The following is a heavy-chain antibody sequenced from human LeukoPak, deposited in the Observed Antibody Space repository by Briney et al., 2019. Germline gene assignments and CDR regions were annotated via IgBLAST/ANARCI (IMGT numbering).Heavy chain of an antibody. CDR2: ISGYNGNT. V-gene: IGHV1-18*01. D-gene: IGHD6-13*01. CDR3: ARVPVWGAAAGNDY. CDR1: GYTFSSYH. Sequence: ASVKVSCKASGYTFSSYHISWVRQAPGQGLEWMGWISGYNGNTNYEQKFQGRVTMTTDTSTGTAYMELRSLRSDDTAVYYCARVPVWGAAAGNDYWGQGTLVTVSS. J-gene: IGHJ4*02.